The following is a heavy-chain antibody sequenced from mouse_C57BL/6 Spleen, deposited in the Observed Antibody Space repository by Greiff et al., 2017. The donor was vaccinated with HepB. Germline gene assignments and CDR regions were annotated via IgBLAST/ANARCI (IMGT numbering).Heavy chain of an antibody. CDR1: GYSFTDYN. J-gene: IGHJ4*01. D-gene: IGHD3-3*01. CDR2: INPNYGTT. Sequence: VHVKQSGPELVKPGASVKISCKASGYSFTDYNMNWVKQSNGKSLEWIGVINPNYGTTSYNQKFKGKATLTVDQSSSTAYMQLSSLTSEDSAVYYCALGQGYAMDYWGQGTSVTVSS. CDR3: ALGQGYAMDY. V-gene: IGHV1-39*01.